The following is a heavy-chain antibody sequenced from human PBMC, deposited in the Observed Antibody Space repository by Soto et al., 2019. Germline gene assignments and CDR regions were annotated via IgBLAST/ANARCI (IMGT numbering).Heavy chain of an antibody. V-gene: IGHV1-46*01. D-gene: IGHD5-12*01. CDR2: INPSGGST. Sequence: ASVKVSCKASGYTFTSYYMHWVRQAPGQGLEWMGIINPSGGSTSYAQKFQGRVTMTRDTSTSTVYMELSSLRSEDTAVYYCARVLNEMATHYGMDVWGQGTKVTVSS. J-gene: IGHJ6*02. CDR3: ARVLNEMATHYGMDV. CDR1: GYTFTSYY.